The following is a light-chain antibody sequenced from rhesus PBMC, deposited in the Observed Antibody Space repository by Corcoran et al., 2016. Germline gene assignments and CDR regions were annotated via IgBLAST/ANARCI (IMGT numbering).Light chain of an antibody. CDR1: QSVGSY. CDR2: GAS. V-gene: IGKV3-24*04. J-gene: IGKJ1*01. CDR3: LQSSNWPWT. Sequence: DIIMTQSPATLALSPGERVTLSCRASQSVGSYLAWYHRKPGQAPRLLSYGASTRATGIPDRISGSGSETEFTLTISSLESEDVGICCCLQSSNWPWTFGQGAKVEVK.